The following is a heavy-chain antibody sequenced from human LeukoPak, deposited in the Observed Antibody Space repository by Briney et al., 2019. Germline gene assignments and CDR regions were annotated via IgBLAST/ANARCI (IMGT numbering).Heavy chain of an antibody. D-gene: IGHD3-22*01. Sequence: SETLSLTCTVSGGSINSSSYFWGWIRQPPGKGLEWIGSMSYSGSTYYNPSLKSRVTITVDTSKNQFSLKLSSVTAADTAVYYCTRDVPRSSGYPDNWGQGTLVTVSS. CDR1: GGSINSSSYF. J-gene: IGHJ4*02. V-gene: IGHV4-39*07. CDR3: TRDVPRSSGYPDN. CDR2: MSYSGST.